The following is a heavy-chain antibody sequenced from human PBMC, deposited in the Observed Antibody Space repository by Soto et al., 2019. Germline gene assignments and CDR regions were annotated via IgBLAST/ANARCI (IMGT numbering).Heavy chain of an antibody. CDR2: IPYYGSNE. CDR3: AKDIVDSGSYRGYYYGMDV. J-gene: IGHJ6*02. D-gene: IGHD1-26*01. Sequence: GGSLRLSCAASVFTFSSYGMHWVRQAPGKGLEWVAVIPYYGSNEYFADSVKGRFTISRDNSKNTLYLQMNSLRAEDTAVYYCAKDIVDSGSYRGYYYGMDVWGQGTTVTVSS. CDR1: VFTFSSYG. V-gene: IGHV3-30*18.